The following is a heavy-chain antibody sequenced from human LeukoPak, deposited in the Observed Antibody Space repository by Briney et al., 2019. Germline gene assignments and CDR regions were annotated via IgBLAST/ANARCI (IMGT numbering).Heavy chain of an antibody. V-gene: IGHV3-53*01. CDR1: GFTVSSNY. CDR2: IYSGGST. Sequence: PGGSLRLSCAASGFTVSSNYMSWVRQAPGKGLEWVSVIYSGGSTYYADSVKGRFTISRDNSKNTLYLQMNSLRAEDTAVYYCARDPYGDAFDYWGQGTLVTVSS. CDR3: ARDPYGDAFDY. J-gene: IGHJ4*02. D-gene: IGHD4-17*01.